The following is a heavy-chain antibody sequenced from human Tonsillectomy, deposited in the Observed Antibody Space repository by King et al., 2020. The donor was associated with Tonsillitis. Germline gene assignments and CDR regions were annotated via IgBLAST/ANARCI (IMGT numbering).Heavy chain of an antibody. D-gene: IGHD3-3*01. CDR1: GYSISSAYY. Sequence: QLQESGPGLVKPSETLSLTCTVSGYSISSAYYWGWIRQPPGKGLEWIGIIYHSGSTYYNPSLKNRVTISVDTSKNQFSLNLNSVTAADTAVYYCARDPAFYDFWSGPHWHFDLWGRGTLVTVSS. V-gene: IGHV4-38-2*02. J-gene: IGHJ2*01. CDR2: IYHSGST. CDR3: ARDPAFYDFWSGPHWHFDL.